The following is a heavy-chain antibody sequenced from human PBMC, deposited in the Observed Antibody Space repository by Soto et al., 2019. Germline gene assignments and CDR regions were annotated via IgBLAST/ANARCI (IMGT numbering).Heavy chain of an antibody. Sequence: QVQQQQWGAGLLKPSETLSLTCAVYGGSFSGYYWSWIRQPPGKGLEWIGEINHSGSTNYNPSLKSRVTISVDTSKNQFSLKLSSVTAADTAVYYCARPRNSSGYYEYFQHWGQGTLVTVSS. CDR2: INHSGST. J-gene: IGHJ1*01. CDR3: ARPRNSSGYYEYFQH. V-gene: IGHV4-34*01. CDR1: GGSFSGYY. D-gene: IGHD3-22*01.